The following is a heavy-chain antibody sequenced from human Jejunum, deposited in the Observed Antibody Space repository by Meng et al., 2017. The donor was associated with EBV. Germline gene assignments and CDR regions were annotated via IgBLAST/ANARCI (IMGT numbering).Heavy chain of an antibody. V-gene: IGHV3-13*01. D-gene: IGHD1-1*01. CDR1: GFTFSSYD. CDR3: ARGSGTTRHY. J-gene: IGHJ4*02. CDR2: IGTAGDT. Sequence: VQLVESGGGLVQPGGSLSLSCGASGFTFSSYDMHWVRQATGKGLGWVSGIGTAGDTYYLGSVKGRFTISRENAKNSLYLQMNSLGVGDTAVYYCARGSGTTRHYWGQGTLVTVSS.